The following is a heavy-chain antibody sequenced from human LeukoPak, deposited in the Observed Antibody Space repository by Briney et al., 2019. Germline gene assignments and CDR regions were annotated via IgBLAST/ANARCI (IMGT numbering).Heavy chain of an antibody. D-gene: IGHD3-3*01. CDR1: GGSISSYY. V-gene: IGHV4-4*07. CDR2: IYTSGST. Sequence: SETLSLTCTVSGGSISSYYWSWIRQPVGKGLEWIGRIYTSGSTNYNPSLKSRVTMSVDTSKNQFSLKLSSVTAADTAVYYCARAVTIFGVVHMDVWGKGTTVTVSS. J-gene: IGHJ6*03. CDR3: ARAVTIFGVVHMDV.